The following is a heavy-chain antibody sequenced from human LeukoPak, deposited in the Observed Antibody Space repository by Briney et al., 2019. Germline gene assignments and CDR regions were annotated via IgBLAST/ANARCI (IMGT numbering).Heavy chain of an antibody. CDR3: ARQLMDFDIVVVYWFHP. CDR1: GGSISSSSYY. Sequence: SETLSLTCTVSGGSISSSSYYWGWIRQPPGKGLEWIGSIYYSGSTYYNPSLKSRVTISVDTSKNQFSLKLSSVTAADTAVYYCARQLMDFDIVVVYWFHPWGQGTLDTVSS. D-gene: IGHD2-2*01. V-gene: IGHV4-39*01. CDR2: IYYSGST. J-gene: IGHJ5*02.